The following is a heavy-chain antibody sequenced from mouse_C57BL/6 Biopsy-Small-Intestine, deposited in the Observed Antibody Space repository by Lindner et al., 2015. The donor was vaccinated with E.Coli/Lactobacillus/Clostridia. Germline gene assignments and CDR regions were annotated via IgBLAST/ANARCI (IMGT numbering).Heavy chain of an antibody. CDR2: IYPRDDTT. CDR1: GYTFTIYD. V-gene: IGHV1-85*01. Sequence: VQLQESGPELVKPGASVKLSCKASGYTFTIYDINWAKQRPGQGLEWIGWIYPRDDTTKFNEKFTGKATLTVDTSSTTAYMELHSLTSEDSAVYFCARWGYSMDYWGQGTSVTVSS. J-gene: IGHJ4*01. CDR3: ARWGYSMDY.